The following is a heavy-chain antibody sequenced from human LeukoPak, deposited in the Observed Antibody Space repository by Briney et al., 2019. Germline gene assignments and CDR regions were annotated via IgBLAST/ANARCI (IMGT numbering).Heavy chain of an antibody. Sequence: GGSLRLSCAASGFTFSSYWMSWVRQAPGKGLEWVANIKQDGSEKYYVDSVKGRFTISRDNAKNSLYLQMNSLRAEDTAVYYCARDSSSWYYGSYNWFDPWGQGTPVTVSS. V-gene: IGHV3-7*01. D-gene: IGHD6-13*01. CDR1: GFTFSSYW. CDR2: IKQDGSEK. CDR3: ARDSSSWYYGSYNWFDP. J-gene: IGHJ5*02.